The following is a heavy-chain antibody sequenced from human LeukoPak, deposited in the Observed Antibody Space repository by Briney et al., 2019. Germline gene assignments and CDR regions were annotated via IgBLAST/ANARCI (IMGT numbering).Heavy chain of an antibody. CDR1: GGSIISGSYY. D-gene: IGHD2-2*01. V-gene: IGHV4-61*02. CDR3: ASGGVVPATYYYYYYMDV. CDR2: IYTSGST. J-gene: IGHJ6*03. Sequence: SQTLSLTCTVSGGSIISGSYYWSWIRQPAGKGLEWIGRIYTSGSTNYNPSLKSRVTISVDTSKNQFSLKLSSVTAADTAVYYCASGGVVPATYYYYYYMDVWGKGTTVTVSS.